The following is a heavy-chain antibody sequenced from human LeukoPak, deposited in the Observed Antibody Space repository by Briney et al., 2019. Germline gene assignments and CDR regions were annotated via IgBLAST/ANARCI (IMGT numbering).Heavy chain of an antibody. CDR2: INPNSGGT. V-gene: IGHV1-2*02. J-gene: IGHJ4*02. CDR3: ARDRRYYYGSGITDY. CDR1: GYTFTGYY. Sequence: GASVKVSCKASGYTFTGYYMHWVRQAPGQGLEWMGWINPNSGGTNYAQKFQGRVTMTRDTSISTAYMELSRLRSDDTAVYYCARDRRYYYGSGITDYWGQGTLVTVSS. D-gene: IGHD3-10*01.